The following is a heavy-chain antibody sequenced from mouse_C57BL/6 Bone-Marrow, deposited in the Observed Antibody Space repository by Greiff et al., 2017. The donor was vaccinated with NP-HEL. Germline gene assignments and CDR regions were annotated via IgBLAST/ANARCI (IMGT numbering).Heavy chain of an antibody. V-gene: IGHV1-59*01. CDR1: GYTFTSYW. Sequence: QVQLQQPGAELVRPGTSVTLSCKASGYTFTSYWMHWVPQRPGQGLEWIGVIDPSDSYTNYNQKFKGKATLTVDTSSSTAYMQLSSLTSEDSAVYYCARSYDYDKDFSFAYWGQGTLVTVSA. CDR3: ARSYDYDKDFSFAY. J-gene: IGHJ3*01. CDR2: IDPSDSYT. D-gene: IGHD2-4*01.